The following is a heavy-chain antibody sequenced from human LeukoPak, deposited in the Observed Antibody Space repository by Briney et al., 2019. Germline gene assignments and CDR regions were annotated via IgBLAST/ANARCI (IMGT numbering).Heavy chain of an antibody. CDR1: GFIFSDYS. D-gene: IGHD3-16*01. V-gene: IGHV3-21*01. CDR3: ARDRDLGVGNWFDP. CDR2: ISNGRSYI. Sequence: GGSLRLSCAASGFIFSDYSFNWVRQAPGKGLEWVSSISNGRSYIYYADSVKGRFTISRDNAKKSVFLQMNSLRAEDTAVYYCARDRDLGVGNWFDPWGQGTLVTVSS. J-gene: IGHJ5*02.